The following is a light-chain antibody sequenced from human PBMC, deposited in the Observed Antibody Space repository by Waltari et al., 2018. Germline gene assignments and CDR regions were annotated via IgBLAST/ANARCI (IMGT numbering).Light chain of an antibody. CDR3: QQYNNWPPWT. CDR2: GAC. J-gene: IGKJ1*01. V-gene: IGKV3-15*01. Sequence: EIVMTQSPATLSVSPGERATLSCRASQSVSSNLAWYQQKPGQAPRLLIYGACTRDTGIPARVSGSGSGTEFTLTISSLQSEDFAVYYCQQYNNWPPWTFGQGTKVEIK. CDR1: QSVSSN.